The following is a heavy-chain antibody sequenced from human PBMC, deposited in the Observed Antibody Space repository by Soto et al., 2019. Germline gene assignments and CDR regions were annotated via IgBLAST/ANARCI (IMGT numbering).Heavy chain of an antibody. J-gene: IGHJ6*03. D-gene: IGHD2-2*01. CDR3: ARGSEDIVVVPAAMWYYYMDV. CDR2: MNPNSGNT. Sequence: ASVKVSCKASGYTFTIYDINWVRQAPGQGLEWMGWMNPNSGNTGYAQKFQGRVTMTRNTSISTAYMELSSLRSEDTAVHYCARGSEDIVVVPAAMWYYYMDVWGEGTTVTVSS. V-gene: IGHV1-8*01. CDR1: GYTFTIYD.